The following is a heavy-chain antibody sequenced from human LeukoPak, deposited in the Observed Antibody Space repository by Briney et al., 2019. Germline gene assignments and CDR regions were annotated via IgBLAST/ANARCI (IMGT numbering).Heavy chain of an antibody. V-gene: IGHV3-7*04. D-gene: IGHD4-17*01. CDR1: GFTFSSYW. J-gene: IGHJ5*02. CDR2: IKQDGSEK. Sequence: GGSLRLSCAASGFTFSSYWMSWVRQAPGKGLEWVANIKQDGSEKYYVDSVKGRFTISRDNAKNSLYLQMTSLRAEDTAVYYCARGYGDYEYDNWFDPWGQGTLVTVSS. CDR3: ARGYGDYEYDNWFDP.